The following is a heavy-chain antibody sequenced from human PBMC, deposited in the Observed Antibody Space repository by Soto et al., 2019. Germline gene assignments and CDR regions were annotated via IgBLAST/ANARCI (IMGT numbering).Heavy chain of an antibody. V-gene: IGHV3-11*01. Sequence: QVHLVESGGGLVKPGGSLRLSCVASGFTLSDYYMSWLRQAPGKVLEWVSYISSSGTIDNYADSVKGRFTISRDNAKTSLFLQMNGLRAEDTAVYYCAILTMGNYYYMDVWGKGTTVTVSS. CDR2: ISSSGTID. D-gene: IGHD3-10*01. J-gene: IGHJ6*03. CDR1: GFTLSDYY. CDR3: AILTMGNYYYMDV.